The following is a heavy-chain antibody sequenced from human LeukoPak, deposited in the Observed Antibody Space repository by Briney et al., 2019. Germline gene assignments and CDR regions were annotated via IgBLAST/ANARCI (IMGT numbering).Heavy chain of an antibody. Sequence: SETLSLTCTVSGGSISSGGYYWSWIRQHPGKGLEWIGYIYYSGSTYYNPSLKSRVTISVDTSKNQFSLKLSSVTAADTAVYYCAREAIGYCSGTSCSNDAFDIWGQGTMVTVSS. J-gene: IGHJ3*02. CDR3: AREAIGYCSGTSCSNDAFDI. D-gene: IGHD2-2*01. CDR2: IYYSGST. CDR1: GGSISSGGYY. V-gene: IGHV4-31*03.